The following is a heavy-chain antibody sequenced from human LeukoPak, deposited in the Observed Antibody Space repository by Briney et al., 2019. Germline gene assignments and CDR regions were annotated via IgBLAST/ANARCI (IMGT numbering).Heavy chain of an antibody. Sequence: PSETLSLTCAVYGGSFSSYYWSWIRQPPGKGLEWIGYIYYSGSTNYNPSLKSRVTISVDTSKNQFSLKLSSVTAADTAVYYCARVRTTYYYDSSGYLDYWGQGTLVTVSS. CDR2: IYYSGST. CDR1: GGSFSSYY. J-gene: IGHJ4*02. D-gene: IGHD3-22*01. CDR3: ARVRTTYYYDSSGYLDY. V-gene: IGHV4-59*01.